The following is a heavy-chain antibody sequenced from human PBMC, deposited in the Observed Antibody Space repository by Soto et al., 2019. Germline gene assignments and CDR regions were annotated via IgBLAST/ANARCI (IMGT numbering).Heavy chain of an antibody. J-gene: IGHJ6*02. CDR2: IYHSGST. CDR1: GGSISSSNW. Sequence: PSETLSLTCAVSGGSISSSNWWSWVRQPPGKGLEWIGEIYHSGSTNYNPSLKSRVTISVDKSKNQFSLKLSSVTAADTAVYYCARTGNCSGGSCYPNYYYGMDVWGQGTTVT. D-gene: IGHD2-15*01. V-gene: IGHV4-4*02. CDR3: ARTGNCSGGSCYPNYYYGMDV.